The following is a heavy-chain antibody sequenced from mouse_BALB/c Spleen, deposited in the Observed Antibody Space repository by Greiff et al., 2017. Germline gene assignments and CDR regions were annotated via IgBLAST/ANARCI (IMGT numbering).Heavy chain of an antibody. Sequence: EVQLQQSGPGLVKPSQSLSLTCSVTGYSITSGYYWNWIRQFPGNKLEWMGYISYDGSNNYNPSLKNRNSITRDTSKNQFFLKLNSLTTEDTATSYCAREEDDGYSYWGQGTTLTVSS. V-gene: IGHV3-6*02. D-gene: IGHD2-3*01. CDR2: ISYDGSN. CDR1: GYSITSGYY. CDR3: AREEDDGYSY. J-gene: IGHJ2*01.